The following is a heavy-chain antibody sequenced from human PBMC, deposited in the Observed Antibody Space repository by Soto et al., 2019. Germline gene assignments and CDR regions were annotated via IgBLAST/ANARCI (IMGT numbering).Heavy chain of an antibody. CDR3: ARGTDIVVVVAAKTFDY. D-gene: IGHD2-15*01. CDR2: INHSGST. CDR1: GGSFSGYY. J-gene: IGHJ4*02. Sequence: QVQLQQWGAGLLKPSETLSLTCAVYGGSFSGYYWSWIRQPPGKGLEWIGEINHSGSTNYNPSLKGRVTISVDTSKNQFSLKLSSVTAADTAVYYCARGTDIVVVVAAKTFDYWGQGTLVTVSS. V-gene: IGHV4-34*01.